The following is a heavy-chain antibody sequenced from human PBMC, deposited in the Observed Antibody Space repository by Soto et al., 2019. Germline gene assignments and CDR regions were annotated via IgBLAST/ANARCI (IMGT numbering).Heavy chain of an antibody. Sequence: GGSLRLSCAASGFTFSIYEMNWVRQAPGKGLEWVSYISSSGSTIYYADSVKGRFTISRDNAKNSLYLQMNSLRAEDTAVYYCARATVVRGLRGSYYGMDVWGQGTTVTVSS. CDR3: ARATVVRGLRGSYYGMDV. D-gene: IGHD3-10*01. J-gene: IGHJ6*02. CDR2: ISSSGSTI. V-gene: IGHV3-48*03. CDR1: GFTFSIYE.